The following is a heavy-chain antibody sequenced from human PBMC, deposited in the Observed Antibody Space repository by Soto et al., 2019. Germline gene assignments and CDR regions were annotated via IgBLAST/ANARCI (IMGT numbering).Heavy chain of an antibody. CDR3: AKDRDFWGGYYKHRGFDY. V-gene: IGHV3-23*01. J-gene: IGHJ4*02. CDR2: ISGSGGNT. Sequence: GGSLRLSCAASGFTFSSYAMSWVRQAPGKGLEWVSVISGSGGNTYYADSVKGRFTISRDNSKNTLFLQMNSLRAEDTAAYHCAKDRDFWGGYYKHRGFDYWGRGTLVTVSS. CDR1: GFTFSSYA. D-gene: IGHD3-3*01.